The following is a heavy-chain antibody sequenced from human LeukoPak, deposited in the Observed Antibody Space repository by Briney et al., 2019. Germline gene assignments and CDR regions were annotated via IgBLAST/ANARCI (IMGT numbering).Heavy chain of an antibody. J-gene: IGHJ6*02. CDR1: GFTFSSYA. CDR3: AKATRGRYCSSTSCYGAYYYYGMDV. CDR2: ISGSGGST. V-gene: IGHV3-23*01. D-gene: IGHD2-2*01. Sequence: GGSLRLSCAASGFTFSSYAMSWVRQAPGKGLEWVSAISGSGGSTYYADSVKGRFTISRGNSKNTLYLQMNSLRAEDTAVYYCAKATRGRYCSSTSCYGAYYYYGMDVWGQGTTVTVSS.